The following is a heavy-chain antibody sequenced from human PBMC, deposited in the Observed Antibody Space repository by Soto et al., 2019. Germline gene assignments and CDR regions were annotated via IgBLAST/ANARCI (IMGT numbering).Heavy chain of an antibody. CDR3: ARAGGLLLDY. CDR2: ISYDGSNK. CDR1: GFTFSSYA. Sequence: QVQLVESGGGVVQPGRSLRLSCAASGFTFSSYAMHWVRQAPGKGMEWVAVISYDGSNKYYADSVKGRFTISRDISKNTLYLQRNSLRAEDTALYYCARAGGLLLDYWGQGTLVTVSS. V-gene: IGHV3-30-3*01. J-gene: IGHJ4*02. D-gene: IGHD2-15*01.